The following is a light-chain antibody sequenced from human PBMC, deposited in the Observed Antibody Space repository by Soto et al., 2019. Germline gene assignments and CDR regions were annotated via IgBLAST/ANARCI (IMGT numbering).Light chain of an antibody. CDR1: SSDVGGYNY. CDR2: EVS. J-gene: IGLJ1*01. CDR3: SSYTSSSTLYV. V-gene: IGLV2-14*01. Sequence: QSALTQPASVSGSPGQSITISCTGTSSDVGGYNYVSWYQQHPGKAPKLMIYEVSNRPSGVSNRFSGSKSGNTASLTLSGLQAEDEADYYCSSYTSSSTLYVFGPGTKLTVL.